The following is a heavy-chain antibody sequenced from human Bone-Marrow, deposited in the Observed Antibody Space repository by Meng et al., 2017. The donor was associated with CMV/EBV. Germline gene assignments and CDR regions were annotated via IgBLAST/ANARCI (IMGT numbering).Heavy chain of an antibody. CDR2: IKQDGSEK. J-gene: IGHJ5*02. Sequence: GESLKISCAASGFTFSYYYMSGVRQAPGKGLEWVANIKQDGSEKHYVDSVKGRFTISRDNAKKSLYLQMNSLRAEDTAVYYCARGFTRFDPWGQGTLVTVSS. V-gene: IGHV3-7*01. CDR3: ARGFTRFDP. D-gene: IGHD2-2*01. CDR1: GFTFSYYY.